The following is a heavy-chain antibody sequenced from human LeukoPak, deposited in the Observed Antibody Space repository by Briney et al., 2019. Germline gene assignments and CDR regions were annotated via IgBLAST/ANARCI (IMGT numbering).Heavy chain of an antibody. CDR2: VSGSGGST. CDR3: ARAGSWSSRPYFDY. CDR1: GYTFSSYA. Sequence: GGSLRLSCAASGYTFSSYAMSWVRQAPGKGLEWVSAVSGSGGSTYSADSVKGRFTISRDNSKNMVYLQTSSLRAEDTAVYYCARAGSWSSRPYFDYWGQGILVSVSS. V-gene: IGHV3-23*01. D-gene: IGHD1-26*01. J-gene: IGHJ4*02.